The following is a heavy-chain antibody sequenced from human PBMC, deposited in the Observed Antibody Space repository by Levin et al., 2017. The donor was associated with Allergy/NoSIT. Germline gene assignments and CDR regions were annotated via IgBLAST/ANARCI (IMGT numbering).Heavy chain of an antibody. Sequence: GESLKISCTASGFTFNNHNMNWVRQALGKGLEWVSSISAKSSFIYYADSVKGRFTISRDNDKRSLYLQMNSLRAEDSAVYYCARVYCSSTSCHVPFDSWGQGTLVTVSS. CDR1: GFTFNNHN. CDR2: ISAKSSFI. D-gene: IGHD2-2*01. V-gene: IGHV3-21*01. CDR3: ARVYCSSTSCHVPFDS. J-gene: IGHJ4*02.